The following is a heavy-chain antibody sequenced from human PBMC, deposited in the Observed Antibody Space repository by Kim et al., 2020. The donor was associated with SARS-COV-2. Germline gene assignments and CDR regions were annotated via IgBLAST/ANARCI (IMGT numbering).Heavy chain of an antibody. CDR2: IHYSGST. Sequence: SETLSLTCTVSGGSISSYYWSWIRQPPGKGLEWIGYIHYSGSTNYNPSLKSRVTISVDTSKNQFSLKLTSVTAADTAVYYCARWYCSGGSCYALDYWGQGTLVTVSS. CDR1: GGSISSYY. CDR3: ARWYCSGGSCYALDY. J-gene: IGHJ4*02. D-gene: IGHD2-15*01. V-gene: IGHV4-59*01.